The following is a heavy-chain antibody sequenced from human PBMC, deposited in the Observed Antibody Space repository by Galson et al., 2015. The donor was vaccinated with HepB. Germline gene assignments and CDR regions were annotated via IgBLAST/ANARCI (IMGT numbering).Heavy chain of an antibody. V-gene: IGHV3-30*18. CDR3: AKELGEYSSGWYGSFDH. J-gene: IGHJ4*02. CDR1: GFTFSSYA. D-gene: IGHD6-19*01. Sequence: SLRLSCAASGFTFSSYAIHWVRQAPGKGLEWVALISYGGSNKYYADSVKGRFTISRDNSKNTLYLQMSSLRADDTAMYYCAKELGEYSSGWYGSFDHWGQGTLVTVSS. CDR2: ISYGGSNK.